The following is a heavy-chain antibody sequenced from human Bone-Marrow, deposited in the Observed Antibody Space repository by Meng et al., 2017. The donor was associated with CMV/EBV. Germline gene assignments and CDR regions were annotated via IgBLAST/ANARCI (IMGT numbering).Heavy chain of an antibody. V-gene: IGHV4-59*01. CDR3: ARDCSSTSCYTPRYGMDV. CDR1: GCSISSYY. Sequence: SETLSLTCTVSGCSISSYYWSWIRQPPGKGLEWIGYIYHSGSTNYNPSLKSRVTISVDTSKNQFSLKLSSVTAADTAVYYCARDCSSTSCYTPRYGMDVWGQGTTVTVSS. D-gene: IGHD2-2*02. CDR2: IYHSGST. J-gene: IGHJ6*02.